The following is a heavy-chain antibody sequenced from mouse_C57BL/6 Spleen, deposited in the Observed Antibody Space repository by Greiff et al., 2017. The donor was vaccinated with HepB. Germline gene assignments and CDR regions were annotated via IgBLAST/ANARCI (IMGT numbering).Heavy chain of an antibody. J-gene: IGHJ2*01. Sequence: QVQLQQPGTELVKPGASVKLSCKASGYTFTSYWMHWVKQRPGQGLEWIGNINPSNGGTNYNEKFKSKATLTVDKSSSTAYMQLSSLTSEYSAVYYCARSGITTVVFDYWGQGTTLTVSS. CDR1: GYTFTSYW. CDR2: INPSNGGT. D-gene: IGHD1-1*01. CDR3: ARSGITTVVFDY. V-gene: IGHV1-53*01.